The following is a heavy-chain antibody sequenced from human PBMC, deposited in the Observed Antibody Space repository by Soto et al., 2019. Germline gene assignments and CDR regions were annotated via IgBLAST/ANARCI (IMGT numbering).Heavy chain of an antibody. CDR2: TSAYNGNT. V-gene: IGHV1-18*04. CDR1: GYTFTSYG. Sequence: ASVKVSCKASGYTFTSYGISWVRQAPGQGLEWMGWTSAYNGNTNYAQKLQGRVTMTTDTSTSTAYMELRSLRSDDTAVYYCARAVLEERGYYGMDVWGQGTTVTVSS. CDR3: ARAVLEERGYYGMDV. J-gene: IGHJ6*02.